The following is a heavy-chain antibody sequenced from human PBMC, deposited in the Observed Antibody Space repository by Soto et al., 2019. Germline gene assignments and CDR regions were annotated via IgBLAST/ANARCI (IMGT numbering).Heavy chain of an antibody. CDR2: ISGSGDKT. Sequence: PGGSLRLSCAASGFAFNDFAMNWVRQAPGKGPEWLSTISGSGDKTFHSDSVKGRFNISRDNSNNKMFLQMNGLRAEDTAIYYCAKGASHAPFEKWGRGTLVTVSS. V-gene: IGHV3-23*01. J-gene: IGHJ4*02. CDR3: AKGASHAPFEK. CDR1: GFAFNDFA.